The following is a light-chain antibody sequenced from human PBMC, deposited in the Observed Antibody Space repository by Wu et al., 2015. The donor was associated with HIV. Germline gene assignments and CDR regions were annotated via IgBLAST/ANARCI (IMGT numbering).Light chain of an antibody. V-gene: IGKV3-11*01. CDR1: QSVSNY. Sequence: EIVLTQSPATLSLSPGERATLSCRASQSVSNYLAWYQQKPGQAPRLLIYDASNPATGIPARFSGSGSGTDFTLTISSLESGDSAVXHCQQRSSWPITFGQGTRLEI. J-gene: IGKJ5*01. CDR3: QQRSSWPIT. CDR2: DAS.